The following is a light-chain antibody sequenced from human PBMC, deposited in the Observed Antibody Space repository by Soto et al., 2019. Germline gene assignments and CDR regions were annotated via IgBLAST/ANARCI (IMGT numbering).Light chain of an antibody. CDR1: SSNIGSKP. Sequence: QSVLTQPPSASGTPGQRVTISCSGSSSNIGSKPVNWYQQLPGAAPKLLIHNTNQRPSGVPDRFSGSKSGTSASLAISGLQSDDEAHYYCAAWDVSLNGLVFGGGTQLTVL. J-gene: IGLJ2*01. CDR3: AAWDVSLNGLV. CDR2: NTN. V-gene: IGLV1-44*01.